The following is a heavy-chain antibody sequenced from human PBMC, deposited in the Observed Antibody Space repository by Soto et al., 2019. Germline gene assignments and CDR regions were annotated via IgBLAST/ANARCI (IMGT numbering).Heavy chain of an antibody. CDR1: GGTLSNYA. D-gene: IGHD4-17*01. Sequence: QVQLVQSAAEVKKPGSSVNVSCKASGGTLSNYAFTWVRQAPGQGLEWMGGIIPIFNTANYAQKFQGRVKITADESTSTAYMEVNSLRSEDTAVYYCARVRPTDYVGNYNNVRDVWGQGTTVTVSS. CDR2: IIPIFNTA. J-gene: IGHJ6*02. CDR3: ARVRPTDYVGNYNNVRDV. V-gene: IGHV1-69*01.